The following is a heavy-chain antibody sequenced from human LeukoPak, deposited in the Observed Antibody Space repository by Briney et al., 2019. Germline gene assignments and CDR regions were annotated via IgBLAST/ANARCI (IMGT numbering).Heavy chain of an antibody. CDR2: TYYRTKWYN. Sequence: SQTLSLTCAISGDSVSSNSAAWNWIRQSPSRGLEWLGRTYYRTKWYNDYAVSVKSRITINPDTSKNQFSLQLNSVTPEDTAVYYCARDFGGSSGWYVLGFDPWGQGTLVTVSS. CDR1: GDSVSSNSAA. J-gene: IGHJ5*02. V-gene: IGHV6-1*01. CDR3: ARDFGGSSGWYVLGFDP. D-gene: IGHD6-19*01.